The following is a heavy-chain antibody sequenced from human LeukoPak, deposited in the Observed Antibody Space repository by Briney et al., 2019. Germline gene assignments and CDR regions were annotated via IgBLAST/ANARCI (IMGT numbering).Heavy chain of an antibody. V-gene: IGHV1-2*02. CDR3: ARVDGGEWYYFDY. CDR1: GYTFTTYH. J-gene: IGHJ4*02. CDR2: SNPNNGGT. Sequence: ASVKVSCKASGYTFTTYHMHWVRQAPGQGLEWMGWSNPNNGGTDYAQKFQGRVTMTLDTSISTAYMELNRLRSDDTAIYYCARVDGGEWYYFDYWGQGTLVTVSS. D-gene: IGHD2-8*02.